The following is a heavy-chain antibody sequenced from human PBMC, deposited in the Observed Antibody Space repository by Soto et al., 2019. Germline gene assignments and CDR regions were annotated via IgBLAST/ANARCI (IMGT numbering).Heavy chain of an antibody. CDR1: GYTFTNYG. Sequence: QVQLVQSGAEVKKPGASVKVSCKASGYTFTNYGITWVRQAPGQGLEWMGWISDYNGNTFYGKKFQRRVTRTTDTSTRTAYMELKSLRSADTAVYYCAREGYYSGSGTYSPPRYYGMDAWGQGTTVTVSS. D-gene: IGHD3-10*01. CDR3: AREGYYSGSGTYSPPRYYGMDA. V-gene: IGHV1-18*01. J-gene: IGHJ6*02. CDR2: ISDYNGNT.